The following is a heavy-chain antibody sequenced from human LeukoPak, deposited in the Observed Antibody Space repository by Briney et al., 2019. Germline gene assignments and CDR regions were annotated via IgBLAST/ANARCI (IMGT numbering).Heavy chain of an antibody. J-gene: IGHJ4*02. CDR1: GFTFSSYS. V-gene: IGHV3-21*01. Sequence: TGGSLTLSCAASGFTFSSYSMNWVRQAPGKGLEWVSSISSSSSYIYYADSVKGRFTISRDNAKNSLYLQMNSLRAEDTAVYYCARNGMTGTVTTISADYWGQGTLVTVSS. CDR3: ARNGMTGTVTTISADY. CDR2: ISSSSSYI. D-gene: IGHD4-17*01.